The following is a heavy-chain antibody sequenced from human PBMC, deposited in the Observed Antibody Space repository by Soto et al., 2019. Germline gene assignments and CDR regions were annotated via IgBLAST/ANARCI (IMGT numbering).Heavy chain of an antibody. J-gene: IGHJ6*02. D-gene: IGHD3-3*01. V-gene: IGHV3-74*01. CDR2: INSDGSST. CDR1: GFTFSSYW. Sequence: GGSLRLSCAASGFTFSSYWMHWVRQAPGKGLVWVSRINSDGSSTSYADSVKGRFTISRDNAKNTLYLQMNSLRAEDTAVYYCARDRRVFGVVGSYYYGMDVWGQGTTVTVSS. CDR3: ARDRRVFGVVGSYYYGMDV.